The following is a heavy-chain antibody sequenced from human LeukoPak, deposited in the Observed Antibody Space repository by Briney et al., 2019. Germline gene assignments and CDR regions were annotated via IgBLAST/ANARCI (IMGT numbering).Heavy chain of an antibody. J-gene: IGHJ5*02. D-gene: IGHD3-10*01. CDR1: GFTFSSYE. Sequence: PGGSLRLSCAASGFTFSSYEMNWVRQAPGKGLEWVSYISSSGSTIYYADSVKGRFTISRDNAKNSLYLQMNSLRAEDTAVYYCAGVGGSGSYYNSWSDPWGQGTLVTVSS. CDR2: ISSSGSTI. CDR3: AGVGGSGSYYNSWSDP. V-gene: IGHV3-48*03.